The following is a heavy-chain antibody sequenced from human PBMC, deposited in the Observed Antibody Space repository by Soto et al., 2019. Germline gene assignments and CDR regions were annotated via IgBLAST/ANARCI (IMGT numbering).Heavy chain of an antibody. Sequence: SETLSLTCTVSGGSISSSSYYWGWIRQPPGKGLEWIGSIYYSGSTYYNPSLKSRVTISVDTSKNQFSLKLSSVTAADTAVYYCARRSGWYYFDYWGQGTLVTVSS. V-gene: IGHV4-39*01. CDR3: ARRSGWYYFDY. J-gene: IGHJ4*02. CDR2: IYYSGST. D-gene: IGHD6-19*01. CDR1: GGSISSSSYY.